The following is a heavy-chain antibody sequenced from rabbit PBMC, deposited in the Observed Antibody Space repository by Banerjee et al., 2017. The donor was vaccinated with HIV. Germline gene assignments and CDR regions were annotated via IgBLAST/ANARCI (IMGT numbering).Heavy chain of an antibody. CDR3: ARRDAGNGGNNL. CDR2: INSGSGST. V-gene: IGHV1S40*01. J-gene: IGHJ4*01. CDR1: GFSFSSSYQ. Sequence: QSLEESGGGLVKPEGSLTLTCTASGFSFSSSYQVCWVRQAPGKGLEWIACINSGSGSTCYASWAKGRFTISKASSTTVTLQMTSLTAADTAPYFCARRDAGNGGNNLWGPGTLVTVS. D-gene: IGHD4-2*01.